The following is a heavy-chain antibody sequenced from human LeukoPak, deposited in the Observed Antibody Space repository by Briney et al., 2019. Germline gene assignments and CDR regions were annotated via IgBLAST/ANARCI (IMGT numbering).Heavy chain of an antibody. D-gene: IGHD2-2*01. CDR2: IYYSGST. CDR1: GGSISSYY. Sequence: PSETLSLTCTVSGGSISSYYWSWIRQPPGKGLEWIGYIYYSGSTNYNPSLKSRVTISVDTSKNQSSLKLSSVTAADTAVYYCASSAVNSYFDYGGQGTLVTVSS. V-gene: IGHV4-59*01. J-gene: IGHJ4*02. CDR3: ASSAVNSYFDY.